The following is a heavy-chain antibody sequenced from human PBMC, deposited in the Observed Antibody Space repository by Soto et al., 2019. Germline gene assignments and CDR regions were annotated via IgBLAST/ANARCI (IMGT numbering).Heavy chain of an antibody. CDR2: IYYSGST. V-gene: IGHV4-30-4*01. CDR3: ARAASYYYGSGSFINNWFEP. Sequence: PSETLSLTCTVSGGSISSGDYYWSWIRQPPGKGLEWIGYIYYSGSTYYNPSLKSRVTISVDTSKNQFSLKLSSVTAADTAVYYCARAASYYYGSGSFINNWFEPWGQGTLVTVSS. CDR1: GGSISSGDYY. D-gene: IGHD3-10*01. J-gene: IGHJ5*02.